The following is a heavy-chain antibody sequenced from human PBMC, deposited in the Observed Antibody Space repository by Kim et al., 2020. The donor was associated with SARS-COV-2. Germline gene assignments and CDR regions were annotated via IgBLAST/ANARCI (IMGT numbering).Heavy chain of an antibody. CDR2: ISSDSGFI. V-gene: IGHV3-21*01. J-gene: IGHJ6*03. CDR3: ARGGIGKDYYKYYYIDV. D-gene: IGHD1-1*01. Sequence: GGSLRISCAASGFSFSDYSMNWVRQAPGKGLEWVSTISSDSGFIYYAASVRGRFTMSRDNAKELLLLEMDSLRAEDTAVYYCARGGIGKDYYKYYYIDVWGKGTSATVSS. CDR1: GFSFSDYS.